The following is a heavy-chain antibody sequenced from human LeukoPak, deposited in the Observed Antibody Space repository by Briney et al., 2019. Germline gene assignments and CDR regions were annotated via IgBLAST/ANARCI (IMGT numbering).Heavy chain of an antibody. J-gene: IGHJ4*02. V-gene: IGHV4-59*01. CDR3: ARDSDDFWSGYPGSWDY. Sequence: SETLSLTCTVSGGSISSYYWSWIRQPPGKGLEWIGYIYYSGSTNYNPSLKSRVTISVDTSKNQFSLKLSSVTAADTAVYYCARDSDDFWSGYPGSWDYWGQGTLVTVSS. D-gene: IGHD3-3*01. CDR1: GGSISSYY. CDR2: IYYSGST.